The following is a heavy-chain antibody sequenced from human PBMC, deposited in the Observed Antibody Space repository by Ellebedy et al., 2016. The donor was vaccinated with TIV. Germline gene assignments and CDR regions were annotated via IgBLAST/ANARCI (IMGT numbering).Heavy chain of an antibody. V-gene: IGHV3-30-3*01. CDR2: ISYDGSNT. CDR1: GFSFSSHA. J-gene: IGHJ4*02. CDR3: ARGYSGSYWEHFDY. Sequence: GESLKISXAASGFSFSSHAMHWVRQAPGKGLEWVTLISYDGSNTFYADSVKGRFTVSRDNSKNTLYLQMNSLRAEDTAVYYCARGYSGSYWEHFDYWGQGTLVTVSS. D-gene: IGHD1-26*01.